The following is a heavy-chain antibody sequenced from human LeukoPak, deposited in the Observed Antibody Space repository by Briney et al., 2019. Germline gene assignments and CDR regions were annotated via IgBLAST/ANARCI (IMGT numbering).Heavy chain of an antibody. V-gene: IGHV1-8*01. CDR1: GYTFTSYD. J-gene: IGHJ6*03. Sequence: ASVKVSCKASGYTFTSYDINWVRQATGQGLEWMGWMNPNSGNTGYAQKFQGRVTMTRNTSISTAYMELSSLRSEDTAVYYCARRVLGYCSSTSCLTTMDVWGKGTTVTISS. CDR3: ARRVLGYCSSTSCLTTMDV. D-gene: IGHD2-2*01. CDR2: MNPNSGNT.